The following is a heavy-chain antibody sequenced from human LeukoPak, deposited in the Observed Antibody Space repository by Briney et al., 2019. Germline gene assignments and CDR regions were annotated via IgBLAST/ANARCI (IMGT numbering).Heavy chain of an antibody. CDR2: IYYNGIT. CDR1: GDSISSGNLY. D-gene: IGHD4-17*01. Sequence: SETLSLTCTVSGDSISSGNLYWGWIRQPPGKELQWIGSIYYNGITHYNPSLESRVTISADTSTNEFSLKLRSVTAAGTAMYYCARDHGDFVQHDWGQGTLVTVSS. J-gene: IGHJ4*02. CDR3: ARDHGDFVQHD. V-gene: IGHV4-39*01.